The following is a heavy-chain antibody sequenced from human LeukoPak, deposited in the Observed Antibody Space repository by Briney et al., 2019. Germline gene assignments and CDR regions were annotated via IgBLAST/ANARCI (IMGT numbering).Heavy chain of an antibody. J-gene: IGHJ6*03. V-gene: IGHV4-61*02. CDR2: IYTSGST. Sequence: SETLSLTCTVSGGSISSGSYYWSWIRQPAGKGLEWIGRIYTSGSTNYNPSLKSRVTISVDTSKNQFSLKLSSVTAADTAVYYCARGFDWNPGYMDVWGKGTTVTVSS. D-gene: IGHD1-1*01. CDR1: GGSISSGSYY. CDR3: ARGFDWNPGYMDV.